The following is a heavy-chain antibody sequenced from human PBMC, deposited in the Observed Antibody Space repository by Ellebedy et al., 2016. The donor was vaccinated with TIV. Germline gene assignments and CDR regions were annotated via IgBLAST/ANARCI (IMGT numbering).Heavy chain of an antibody. CDR3: ARDPVGVGPAFDV. J-gene: IGHJ3*01. CDR1: GFTFSGYW. V-gene: IGHV3-74*01. Sequence: PGGSLRLSCAASGFTFSGYWMHWVRQAPGRGLVWVSRISHDGSSTSYADSVKGRFTISRDNAKNTLYLQMNSLRAEDTAIYYCARDPVGVGPAFDVWGQGTMVTVSS. CDR2: ISHDGSST. D-gene: IGHD4-23*01.